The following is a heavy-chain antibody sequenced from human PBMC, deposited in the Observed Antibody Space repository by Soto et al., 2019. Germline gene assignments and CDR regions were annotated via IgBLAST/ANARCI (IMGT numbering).Heavy chain of an antibody. J-gene: IGHJ4*02. V-gene: IGHV3-11*05. Sequence: GGSLRLSCTGSGFVLSDYDMSWIRQAPGKGLEWVAYLGTDGTSTSYADSVKGRFTISRDNAKNSLFLEMNNLRVEDTAVYYCAREAFQQPFFDYWGQGTLVTVSS. CDR3: AREAFQQPFFDY. CDR1: GFVLSDYD. CDR2: LGTDGTST. D-gene: IGHD6-13*01.